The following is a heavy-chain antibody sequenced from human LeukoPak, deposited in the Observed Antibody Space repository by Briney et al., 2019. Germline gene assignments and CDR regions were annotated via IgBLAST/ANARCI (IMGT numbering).Heavy chain of an antibody. V-gene: IGHV3-23*01. J-gene: IGHJ4*02. CDR2: ISGSGGST. Sequence: GGSLRLSCAASGFTFSSYAMSWVRQAPGKGLEWVSAISGSGGSTYYADSVKGRFTISRDNSKTTLYLQMNSLRAEDTAVYYCAKDEVGATSIGFDYWGQGTLVTVSS. CDR3: AKDEVGATSIGFDY. CDR1: GFTFSSYA. D-gene: IGHD1-26*01.